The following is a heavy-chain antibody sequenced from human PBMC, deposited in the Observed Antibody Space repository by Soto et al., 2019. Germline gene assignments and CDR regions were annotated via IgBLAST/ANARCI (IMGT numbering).Heavy chain of an antibody. Sequence: SIPCTVSSDSISSYYWSWIRQPPGKRLEWIGYISYSGSTDYNPSLKSRVTISGDTSKNQFSLKVSSVTAADTAVYYCARGTSWQLPFDYWGQGTLVTVSS. CDR1: SDSISSYY. D-gene: IGHD6-13*01. CDR3: ARGTSWQLPFDY. CDR2: ISYSGST. J-gene: IGHJ4*02. V-gene: IGHV4-59*01.